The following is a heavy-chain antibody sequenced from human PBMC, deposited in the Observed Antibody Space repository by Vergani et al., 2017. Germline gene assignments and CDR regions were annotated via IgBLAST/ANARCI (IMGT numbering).Heavy chain of an antibody. V-gene: IGHV4-38-2*01. CDR3: ARRGHEGYFDY. CDR1: GYSISSGYY. Sequence: QVQLQESGPGLVKPSETLSLTCAVSGYSISSGYYWGWIRQPPGKGLEWIGSIYHSGSTYYNPSLKRRVTISVDTSKKQFSLKLSSVTAADTDGYYCARRGHEGYFDYWGQGTLVTVSS. J-gene: IGHJ4*02. CDR2: IYHSGST.